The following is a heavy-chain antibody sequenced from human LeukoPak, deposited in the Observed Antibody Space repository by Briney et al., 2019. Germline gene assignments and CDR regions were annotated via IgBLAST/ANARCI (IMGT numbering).Heavy chain of an antibody. CDR2: INPNSGGT. J-gene: IGHJ5*02. V-gene: IGHV1-2*02. Sequence: ASVKVSCKASGYTFTGYYMHWVRQAPGQGLEWIGWINPNSGGTNYAQKFQGRVTMTRDTSISTAYMELSRLRSDDTAVYYCARDQYNWNDWFDLWGQGTLVTVSS. D-gene: IGHD1-20*01. CDR3: ARDQYNWNDWFDL. CDR1: GYTFTGYY.